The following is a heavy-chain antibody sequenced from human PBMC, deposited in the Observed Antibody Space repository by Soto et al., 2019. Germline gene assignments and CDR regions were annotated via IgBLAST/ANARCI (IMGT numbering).Heavy chain of an antibody. J-gene: IGHJ6*02. D-gene: IGHD4-4*01. V-gene: IGHV4-61*01. CDR2: VFYTGRA. CDR3: ARDGDGRMTTNPYYYNGMDV. CDR1: GGSISSSYY. Sequence: SETLSLTCAVSGGSISSSYYWSWIRQPPGKGLEWIGYVFYTGRANYNASLKGRVSISLDTSNYQFSLKLSSVTAADTAVYYCARDGDGRMTTNPYYYNGMDVWGPGTTVTVSS.